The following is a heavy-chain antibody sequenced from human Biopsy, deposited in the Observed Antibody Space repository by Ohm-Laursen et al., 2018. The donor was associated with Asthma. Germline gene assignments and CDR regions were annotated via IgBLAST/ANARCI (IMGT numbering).Heavy chain of an antibody. D-gene: IGHD5-12*01. CDR3: AKRRGYSGHDNDY. V-gene: IGHV3-30*18. J-gene: IGHJ4*02. Sequence: SLRLSCAASGFTFSSSAMHWVRQAPGKGLEWVAVISYDGNHKFYEDSVKGRFTISRDNSKNTLYLQMNSLRTEDTAVYYCAKRRGYSGHDNDYWGQGTLVTVSS. CDR2: ISYDGNHK. CDR1: GFTFSSSA.